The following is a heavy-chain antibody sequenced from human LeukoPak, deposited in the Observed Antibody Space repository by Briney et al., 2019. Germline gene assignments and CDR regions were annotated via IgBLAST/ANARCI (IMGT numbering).Heavy chain of an antibody. D-gene: IGHD3-16*01. J-gene: IGHJ4*02. CDR1: GYTFTGYY. Sequence: APVKVSCKASGYTFTGYYMHWVRQAPGQGLEWMGWINPNSGDTKYAQKFQGRVTMTRDTSISTAYMDLSRLRSDDTAVYYCATQRGSYLWGTDFDYWGQGTLVTVSS. V-gene: IGHV1-2*02. CDR2: INPNSGDT. CDR3: ATQRGSYLWGTDFDY.